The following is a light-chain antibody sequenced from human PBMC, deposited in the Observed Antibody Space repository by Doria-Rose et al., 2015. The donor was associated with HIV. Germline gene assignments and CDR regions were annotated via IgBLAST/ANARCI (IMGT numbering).Light chain of an antibody. CDR2: GAS. Sequence: TQSPETLSVSPGESATLSCRASQSVSTDLAWYQHKPGQAPRLLIWGASTRATGIPARFSGSGSGTEFTLTISSLQSEDFAIYFCHQYNNWPTSGQGTRLDIK. V-gene: IGKV3-15*01. J-gene: IGKJ5*01. CDR3: HQYNNWPT. CDR1: QSVSTD.